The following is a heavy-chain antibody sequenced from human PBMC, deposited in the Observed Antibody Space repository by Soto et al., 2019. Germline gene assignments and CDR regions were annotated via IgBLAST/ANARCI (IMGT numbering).Heavy chain of an antibody. CDR1: GFPFSTSA. Sequence: EVQLLESGGGLVQPGGSLRLSCAACGFPFSTSAMNWVRQAPGKGLEWVSILSGTSDAAYYAESVKGRLTSSRDNSKNTLDLQMNSLRAEDTAVYYCGKYSGSYPVYNGMNVWGQWTTVTVSS. J-gene: IGHJ6*02. V-gene: IGHV3-23*01. CDR2: LSGTSDAA. D-gene: IGHD1-26*01. CDR3: GKYSGSYPVYNGMNV.